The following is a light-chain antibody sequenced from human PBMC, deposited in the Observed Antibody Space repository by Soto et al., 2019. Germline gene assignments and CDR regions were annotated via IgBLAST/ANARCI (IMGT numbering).Light chain of an antibody. CDR1: QSLLHSNGYNF. CDR3: MQALQAPPT. CDR2: LGS. J-gene: IGKJ1*01. V-gene: IGKV2-28*01. Sequence: DIVMTQSPLSLPVAPGEPASLSCRSSQSLLHSNGYNFLDWYMQKPGQSPQLLIYLGSNRASGVPDRFSGTGSGTDFTLTISRVEAEDVGVYFCMQALQAPPTLGQGTKVDIK.